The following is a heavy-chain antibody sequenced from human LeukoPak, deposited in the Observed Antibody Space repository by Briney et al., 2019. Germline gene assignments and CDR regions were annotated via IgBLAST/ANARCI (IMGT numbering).Heavy chain of an antibody. Sequence: ASVKVSCKASGYTFTGYYVHWVRQAPGQGLEWMGWINPNSGGTNYAQKFQGWVTMTTDTSTSTAYMELRSLRSDDTAVYYCARQSRTTWNYYYYGMDVWGQGTTVTVSS. V-gene: IGHV1-2*04. CDR2: INPNSGGT. D-gene: IGHD1-1*01. CDR1: GYTFTGYY. J-gene: IGHJ6*02. CDR3: ARQSRTTWNYYYYGMDV.